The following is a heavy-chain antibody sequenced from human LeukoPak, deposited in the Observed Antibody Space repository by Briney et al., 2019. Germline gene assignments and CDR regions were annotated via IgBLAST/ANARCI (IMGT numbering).Heavy chain of an antibody. D-gene: IGHD6-13*01. CDR3: ASDRRYSSSWYFWN. V-gene: IGHV3-53*01. J-gene: IGHJ4*02. CDR2: IYTGGDT. CDR1: GVIVSRNY. Sequence: GGSLRLSCAASGVIVSRNYMSWVRQAPGKGLEWVSIIYTGGDTYYADSVKGRFTISRDNSNNTLYLQMNSLRAEDTGMYYCASDRRYSSSWYFWNWGQGTLVTVSS.